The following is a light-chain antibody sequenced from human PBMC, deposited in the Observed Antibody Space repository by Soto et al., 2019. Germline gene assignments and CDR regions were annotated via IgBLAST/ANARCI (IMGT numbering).Light chain of an antibody. V-gene: IGKV3-20*01. Sequence: EIVLTQSPGTLSLSPGERATLSCRASQSVTNDYVAWYQRKPGQAPRLLIYGASYRATDIPRRFSGSGSGTDFTITITRLEPEDFAVYYCQQYGSSPPTFGQGTKVEIK. CDR1: QSVTNDY. J-gene: IGKJ1*01. CDR3: QQYGSSPPT. CDR2: GAS.